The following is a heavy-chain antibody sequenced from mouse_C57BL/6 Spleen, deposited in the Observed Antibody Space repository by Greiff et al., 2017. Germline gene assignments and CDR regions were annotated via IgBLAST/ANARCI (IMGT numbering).Heavy chain of an antibody. Sequence: QVQLQQPGAELVKPGASVKVSCKASGYTFTSYWMHWVKQRPGQGLEWIGRIHPSDSDTNYNQKFKGKATLTVDKSSSTAYMQLSSLTSEDSAVXSCAIYPSIPTVPYYARDYWGQGTSVTVSS. CDR2: IHPSDSDT. D-gene: IGHD1-1*01. J-gene: IGHJ4*01. CDR3: AIYPSIPTVPYYARDY. CDR1: GYTFTSYW. V-gene: IGHV1-74*01.